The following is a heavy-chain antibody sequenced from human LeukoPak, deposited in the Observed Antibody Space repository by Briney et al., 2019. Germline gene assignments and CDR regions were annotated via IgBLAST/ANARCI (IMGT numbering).Heavy chain of an antibody. Sequence: PGGSLRLSCAASGFTFSSYWMSWVRQAPGKGLEWVANIKQDGSEKYYVDSVKGRFTISRDNAKNSLYLQMNSLRAEDTAVYYCARDPVLWFRESNFDYWGQGTLVTVSS. J-gene: IGHJ4*02. D-gene: IGHD3-10*01. CDR3: ARDPVLWFRESNFDY. CDR2: IKQDGSEK. V-gene: IGHV3-7*01. CDR1: GFTFSSYW.